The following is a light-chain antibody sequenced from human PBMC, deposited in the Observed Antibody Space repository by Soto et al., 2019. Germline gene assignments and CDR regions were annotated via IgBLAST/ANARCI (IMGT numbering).Light chain of an antibody. V-gene: IGKV3-15*01. Sequence: EIVLTQSPATLSLSPGGRATLSCRASQSVTTNLAWYQQKRGQAPRLLIYRASTRATGIPARFSGSGSGTEFTLTISSLQSEDFAVYYCHQYNNWPPWTFGPGTKVDIK. CDR1: QSVTTN. CDR2: RAS. J-gene: IGKJ1*01. CDR3: HQYNNWPPWT.